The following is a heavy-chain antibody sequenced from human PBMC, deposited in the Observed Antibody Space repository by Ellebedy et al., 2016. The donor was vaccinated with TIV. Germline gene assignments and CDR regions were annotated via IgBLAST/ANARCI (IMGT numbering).Heavy chain of an antibody. Sequence: GGSLRLXXAASGFTFSSYWMHWVRQAPGKGLVWVSRINSDGSSTSYADSVKGRFTISRDNAKNTLYLQMNSLRAEDTAVYYCARGHYYDSSGYSRYGMDVWGQGTTVTVSS. D-gene: IGHD3-22*01. CDR1: GFTFSSYW. CDR2: INSDGSST. CDR3: ARGHYYDSSGYSRYGMDV. J-gene: IGHJ6*02. V-gene: IGHV3-74*01.